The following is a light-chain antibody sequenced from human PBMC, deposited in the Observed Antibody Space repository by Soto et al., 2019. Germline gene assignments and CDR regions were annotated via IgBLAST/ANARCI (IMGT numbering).Light chain of an antibody. V-gene: IGKV1-5*03. CDR3: QQYSQYPWT. Sequence: DLQMTQSPSTLSASVGDRVTITCRASQSVGISLAWYQQKPGKAPNLLIYKASSLESGVPSRFSGSGSGAEFTLPISSLQPDDFATYYCQQYSQYPWTFGQGTKVE. J-gene: IGKJ1*01. CDR1: QSVGIS. CDR2: KAS.